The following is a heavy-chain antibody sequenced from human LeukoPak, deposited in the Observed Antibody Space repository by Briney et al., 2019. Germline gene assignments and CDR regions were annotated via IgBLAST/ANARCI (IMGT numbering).Heavy chain of an antibody. Sequence: PSETLSLTCTVSGGSIGSYSWNWIRQPPGKGLEWIGYIYYRGSTNNNPSLKSRVTISVDTSKNQFSLKLSSVTAADTAVYYCAGSSAFDAFDIWGQGTMVTVSS. J-gene: IGHJ3*02. CDR3: AGSSAFDAFDI. CDR2: IYYRGST. V-gene: IGHV4-59*08. D-gene: IGHD3-22*01. CDR1: GGSIGSYS.